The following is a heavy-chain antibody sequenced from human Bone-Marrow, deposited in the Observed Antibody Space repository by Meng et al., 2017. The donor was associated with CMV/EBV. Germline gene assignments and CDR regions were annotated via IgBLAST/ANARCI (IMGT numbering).Heavy chain of an antibody. CDR3: ARSKIDYYFDY. CDR1: GFTFSSYG. D-gene: IGHD5/OR15-5a*01. CDR2: IWYDGSNK. J-gene: IGHJ4*02. Sequence: SCAASGFTFSSYGMHWVRQAPGKGLEWVAVIWYDGSNKYYADSVKGRFTISRDNSKNTLYLQMNSLRAEDTAVYYCARSKIDYYFDYWGQGTLVTVSS. V-gene: IGHV3-33*01.